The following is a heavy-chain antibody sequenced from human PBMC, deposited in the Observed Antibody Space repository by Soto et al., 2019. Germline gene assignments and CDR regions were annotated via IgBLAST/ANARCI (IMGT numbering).Heavy chain of an antibody. V-gene: IGHV4-34*01. CDR1: GGSFSGYY. Sequence: PSETLSLTCAVYGGSFSGYYWSWIRQPPGKGLEWIGEINHSGSTNYNPSLKSRVTISVDTSKNQFSLKLSSVTAADTAVYYCATRRGSSGWKDCWGQATLVTVSS. CDR2: INHSGST. D-gene: IGHD6-19*01. CDR3: ATRRGSSGWKDC. J-gene: IGHJ4*02.